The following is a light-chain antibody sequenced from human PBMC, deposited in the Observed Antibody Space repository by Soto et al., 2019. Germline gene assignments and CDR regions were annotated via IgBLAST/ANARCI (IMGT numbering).Light chain of an antibody. CDR3: QNYNCAPWT. Sequence: DIQMTQSPSSLSASVRDRVTITCRASQGISNYLAWFQQKPGKVPKLLIYAASTLQAGVPSRFSGSGSGTDFNLTISSLQPEDVATYYCQNYNCAPWTCGQGSKVEIK. J-gene: IGKJ1*01. CDR1: QGISNY. V-gene: IGKV1-27*01. CDR2: AAS.